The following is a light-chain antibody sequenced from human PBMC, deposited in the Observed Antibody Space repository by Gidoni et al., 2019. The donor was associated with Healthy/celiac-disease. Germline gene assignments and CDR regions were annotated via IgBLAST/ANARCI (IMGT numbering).Light chain of an antibody. J-gene: IGKJ1*01. V-gene: IGKV3-15*01. CDR3: RQYSNWPPWT. CDR2: GAS. CDR1: QSVSSN. Sequence: EIVMTQPPATLSVSPGERATLSCRASQSVSSNLAWYPQKPGQTPRHLIHGASTGGSGAEFTPPISSLQPADFAVYYCRQYSNWPPWTFGQGTKVEIK.